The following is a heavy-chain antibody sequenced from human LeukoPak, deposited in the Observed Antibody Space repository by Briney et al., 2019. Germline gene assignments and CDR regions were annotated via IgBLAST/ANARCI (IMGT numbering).Heavy chain of an antibody. CDR3: ARNYGYSQDY. CDR2: INWNGGST. J-gene: IGHJ4*02. D-gene: IGHD5-18*01. Sequence: PGGSLRLSCAASGFTFDDYGMSWVRQAPGKGLEWVSGINWNGGSTGYVDSVKGRFTISRDNAKNSLYLQMNSLRAEDTAVYYCARNYGYSQDYWGQGTLVTVSS. V-gene: IGHV3-20*04. CDR1: GFTFDDYG.